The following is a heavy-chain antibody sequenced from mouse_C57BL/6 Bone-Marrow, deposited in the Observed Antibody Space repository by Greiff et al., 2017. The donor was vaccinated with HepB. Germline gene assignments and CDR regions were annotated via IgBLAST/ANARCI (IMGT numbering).Heavy chain of an antibody. Sequence: VQVVESGAELARPGASVKLSCKASGYTFTSYGISWVKQRTGQGLEWIGEIYPRSGNTYYNEKFKGKATLTADKSSSTAYMELRSLTSEDSAVYFCAREGKANWHAMDYWGQGTSVTVSS. CDR1: GYTFTSYG. CDR2: IYPRSGNT. CDR3: AREGKANWHAMDY. J-gene: IGHJ4*01. D-gene: IGHD4-1*01. V-gene: IGHV1-81*01.